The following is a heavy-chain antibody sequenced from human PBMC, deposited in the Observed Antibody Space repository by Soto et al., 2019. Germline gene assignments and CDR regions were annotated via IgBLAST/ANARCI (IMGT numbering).Heavy chain of an antibody. Sequence: GGSLRLSCAASGFTVSSNYMSWVRQAPGKGLEWVSVIYSGGSTYHADSVKGRFTISRDNSKNTLYLQMNSLRAEDTAVYYCARDKGYCSGGSCYYYYYYMDVWGKGTTVTVSS. V-gene: IGHV3-66*01. D-gene: IGHD2-15*01. CDR1: GFTVSSNY. CDR2: IYSGGST. J-gene: IGHJ6*03. CDR3: ARDKGYCSGGSCYYYYYYMDV.